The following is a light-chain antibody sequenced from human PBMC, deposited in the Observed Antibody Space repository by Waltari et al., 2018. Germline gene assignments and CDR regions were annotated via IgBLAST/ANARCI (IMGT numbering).Light chain of an antibody. Sequence: DIVMTQSPDSLAVSLGERVSINCKSSQSIFYSSNNKNYLAWYQHKPWQPPKLLIYWASSREFGVPKRFSGSGSGTDFTLTISSLEAEDVASYYCQQYYSMPLTFGPGTTVEI. CDR1: QSIFYSSNNKNY. CDR2: WAS. CDR3: QQYYSMPLT. J-gene: IGKJ3*01. V-gene: IGKV4-1*01.